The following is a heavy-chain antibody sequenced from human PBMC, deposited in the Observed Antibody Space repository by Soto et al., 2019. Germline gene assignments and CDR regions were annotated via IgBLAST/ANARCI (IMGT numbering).Heavy chain of an antibody. CDR2: ISVSGGST. Sequence: TGGSLRLSCAASGFTFDIYFMTWIRQAPGKGLEWVSTISVSGGSTYYIDSVQGRFTISRDNSRNTLYLHMISLRAEDTAMYYCAKDWTSIWGQGTMVTVSS. D-gene: IGHD3-3*01. J-gene: IGHJ3*02. V-gene: IGHV3-23*01. CDR1: GFTFDIYF. CDR3: AKDWTSI.